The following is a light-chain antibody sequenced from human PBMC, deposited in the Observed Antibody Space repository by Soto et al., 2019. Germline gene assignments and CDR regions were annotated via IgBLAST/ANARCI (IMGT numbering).Light chain of an antibody. CDR2: EVT. CDR3: SSYTSSDTLYV. V-gene: IGLV2-14*01. Sequence: QSVLTHPASVSGSPGQSITISCTGTRSDVGLYNYVSWYQQHPGRAPKLIIYEVTNRPSGVSNRFSGSKSGNTASLTISGLQAEDEADYYCSSYTSSDTLYVFGTGTKATVL. CDR1: RSDVGLYNY. J-gene: IGLJ1*01.